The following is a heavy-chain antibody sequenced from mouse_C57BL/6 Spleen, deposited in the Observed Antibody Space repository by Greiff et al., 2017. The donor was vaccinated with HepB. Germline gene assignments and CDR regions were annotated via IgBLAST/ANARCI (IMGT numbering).Heavy chain of an antibody. CDR2: IWSGGST. CDR3: AKTGGSSYDYAMDY. CDR1: GFSLTSYG. J-gene: IGHJ4*01. Sequence: QVQLQQSGPGLVQPSQSLSITCTVSGFSLTSYGVHWVRQPPGKGLEWLGVIWSGGSTDYNAAFISRLSISKDNSKSQVFFKMNSLPADDTAIYYCAKTGGSSYDYAMDYWGQGTSVTVSS. V-gene: IGHV2-4*01. D-gene: IGHD1-1*01.